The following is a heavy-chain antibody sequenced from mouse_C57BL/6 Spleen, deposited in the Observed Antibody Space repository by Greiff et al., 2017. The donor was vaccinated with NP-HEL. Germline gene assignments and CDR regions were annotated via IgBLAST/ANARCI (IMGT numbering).Heavy chain of an antibody. CDR3: ARQDAMEY. J-gene: IGHJ4*01. Sequence: EVKLMESGGGLVKPGGSLKLSCAASGFTFSSYTMSWVRQTPEERLEWVATISGGGGNTYYPDSVKGRFTISRDTAKNTLYLQMSSLRSEDTALYYCARQDAMEYWGQRTSVTVSS. V-gene: IGHV5-9*01. CDR2: ISGGGGNT. CDR1: GFTFSSYT.